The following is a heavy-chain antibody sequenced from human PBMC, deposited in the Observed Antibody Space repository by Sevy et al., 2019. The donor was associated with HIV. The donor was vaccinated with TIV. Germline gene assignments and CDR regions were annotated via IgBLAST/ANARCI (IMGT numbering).Heavy chain of an antibody. J-gene: IGHJ4*02. CDR3: ARPYSSNSRTESSDDY. V-gene: IGHV1-2*02. CDR1: GYTFTGYY. CDR2: INPNSGGT. Sequence: ASVKVSCKASGYTFTGYYMHWVRQAPGQGLEWMGWINPNSGGTNYAQKFQGRVTMTRETSISTAYMELSRLRSDDTAVYYCARPYSSNSRTESSDDYWGQGTLVTVSS. D-gene: IGHD6-13*01.